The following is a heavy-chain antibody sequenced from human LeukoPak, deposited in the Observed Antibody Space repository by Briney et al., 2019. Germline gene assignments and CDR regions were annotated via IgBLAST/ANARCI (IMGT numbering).Heavy chain of an antibody. J-gene: IGHJ4*02. Sequence: GASVKVSCKASGYTFTDYYMHWVQQAPGKGLEWMGRVDPEDGETIYAEKFQSRVTITADTSTDTAYMELSSLRSEDTAVYYCATAGFFGVEWSPAFDYWGQGTLVTVSS. CDR3: ATAGFFGVEWSPAFDY. V-gene: IGHV1-69-2*01. D-gene: IGHD3-3*01. CDR2: VDPEDGET. CDR1: GYTFTDYY.